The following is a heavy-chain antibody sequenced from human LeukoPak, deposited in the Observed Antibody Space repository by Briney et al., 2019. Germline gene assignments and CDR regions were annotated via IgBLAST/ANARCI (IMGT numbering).Heavy chain of an antibody. J-gene: IGHJ5*02. V-gene: IGHV4-39*07. Sequence: SETLSLTCTVSGGSISSSSYYWGWIRQPPGKGLEWIGSIYYSGNTYYNPSLKSRVTISVDTSKNQFSLKLSSVTAADTAVYYCASVRGYSSGWYASGFDPWGQGTLVTVSS. CDR2: IYYSGNT. CDR3: ASVRGYSSGWYASGFDP. D-gene: IGHD6-19*01. CDR1: GGSISSSSYY.